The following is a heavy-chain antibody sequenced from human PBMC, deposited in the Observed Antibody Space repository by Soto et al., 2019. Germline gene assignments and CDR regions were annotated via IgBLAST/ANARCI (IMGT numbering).Heavy chain of an antibody. J-gene: IGHJ5*02. V-gene: IGHV3-23*01. CDR2: FSDSGGTT. CDR3: TKGRDGYGHSPGNWFDP. D-gene: IGHD2-2*03. Sequence: EVQLLESGGGFEQPGGSLRLSCAASGISFNTYGMRWVRHALVKGLESVATFSDSGGTTYSADSVTGRFTISRDRSKNTLYLQMNNLGGADAAVSYCTKGRDGYGHSPGNWFDPWGQGTLVTVAS. CDR1: GISFNTYG.